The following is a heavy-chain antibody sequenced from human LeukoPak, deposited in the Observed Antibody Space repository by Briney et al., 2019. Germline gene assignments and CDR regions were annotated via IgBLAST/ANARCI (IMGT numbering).Heavy chain of an antibody. J-gene: IGHJ4*02. Sequence: PGGSLRLSCAASGFTFSSYAMSWVRQAPGKGLEWVLGISASGGSSYYADSVKGRFNISRDNSKNTLYLQMDSLRAEDTAVYYCAKDRITGTPYYFDYWGQGTLVTVSS. CDR2: ISASGGSS. CDR1: GFTFSSYA. V-gene: IGHV3-23*01. CDR3: AKDRITGTPYYFDY. D-gene: IGHD1-20*01.